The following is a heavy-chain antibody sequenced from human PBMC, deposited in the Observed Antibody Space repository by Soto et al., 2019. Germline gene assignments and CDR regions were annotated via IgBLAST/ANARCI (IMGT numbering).Heavy chain of an antibody. V-gene: IGHV3-21*01. J-gene: IGHJ5*02. Sequence: EVQLVESGGGLVKPGGSLRLSCAASGFTFSSYSMNWVRQAPGKGLEWVSSISSSSNYIYYADSVKGRFTISRDNAKNSLYLQMNSLRAEDTAVYYCAGLMTTVVSNWFDPWGQGTLGTVSS. CDR3: AGLMTTVVSNWFDP. CDR2: ISSSSNYI. D-gene: IGHD4-17*01. CDR1: GFTFSSYS.